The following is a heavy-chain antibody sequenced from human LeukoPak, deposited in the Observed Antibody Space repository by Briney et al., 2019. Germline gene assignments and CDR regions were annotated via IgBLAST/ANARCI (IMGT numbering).Heavy chain of an antibody. V-gene: IGHV4-59*01. CDR3: ARSPVRIAAPGRALDY. CDR1: GGSISSYY. Sequence: PSETLSLTCTVSGGSISSYYWSWIRQPPGKGLEWIGYIYYTGSTNYNPSLKSRVTISVDASKNQLSLELSSVTAADTAVYYCARSPVRIAAPGRALDYWGQGTLVTVSS. D-gene: IGHD6-13*01. J-gene: IGHJ4*02. CDR2: IYYTGST.